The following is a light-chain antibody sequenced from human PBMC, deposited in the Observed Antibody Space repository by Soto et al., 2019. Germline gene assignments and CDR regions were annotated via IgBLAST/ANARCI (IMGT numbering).Light chain of an antibody. V-gene: IGKV1-8*01. CDR3: QQYYSYPRT. Sequence: AIRMTQSPSSFSSSTGDRVTITCRASQGISSYLAWYQQKPGKAPKLLIYAASTLQSGVPSRFSGSGSGTDFTLPIICLQSEDFATYYCQQYYSYPRTFGKGTKVDIK. CDR2: AAS. J-gene: IGKJ1*01. CDR1: QGISSY.